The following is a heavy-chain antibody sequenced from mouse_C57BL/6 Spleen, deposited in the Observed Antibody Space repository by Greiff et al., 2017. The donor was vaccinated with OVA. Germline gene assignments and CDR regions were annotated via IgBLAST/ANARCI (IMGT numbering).Heavy chain of an antibody. CDR1: GYTFTSYW. V-gene: IGHV1-64*01. CDR2: IHPNSGST. CDR3: ARSSYGSSYYFGY. D-gene: IGHD1-1*01. Sequence: QVQLQQSGAELVKPGASVKLSCKASGYTFTSYWMHWVKQRPGQGLEWIGMIHPNSGSTNYNEKFKSKATLTVDKSSSTAYMQLSSLTSEDSAVYYCARSSYGSSYYFGYWGQGTTLTVSS. J-gene: IGHJ2*01.